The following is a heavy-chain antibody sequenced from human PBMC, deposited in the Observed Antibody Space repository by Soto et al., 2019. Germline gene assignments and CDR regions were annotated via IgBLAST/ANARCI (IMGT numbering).Heavy chain of an antibody. CDR3: ARGSTIVRGAPSWFDP. CDR2: IIPIAAIA. J-gene: IGHJ5*02. Sequence: QVQLVQSGAEVKKPGSSVKVSCKASGGTFSRYPINWVRQAPGQGLAWMGRIIPIAAIANYTQKFQGRVTSTVDKSSTTAYMELSSLRSDDTAVYYCARGSTIVRGAPSWFDPWGQGTLVTVSS. V-gene: IGHV1-69*02. D-gene: IGHD3-10*01. CDR1: GGTFSRYP.